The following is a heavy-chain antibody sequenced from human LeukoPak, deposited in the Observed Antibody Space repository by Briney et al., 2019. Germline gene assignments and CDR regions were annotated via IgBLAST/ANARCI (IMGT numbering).Heavy chain of an antibody. CDR2: IYYSGST. CDR1: GGSISSYY. V-gene: IGHV4-59*12. J-gene: IGHJ4*02. Sequence: PSATLSLTCTVSGGSISSYYWSWIRQPPGKGLEWIGYIYYSGSTYYNPSLKSRVTISVDTSKNQFSLKLSSVTAADTAVYYCARATTSIDYWGQGTLVTVSS. CDR3: ARATTSIDY. D-gene: IGHD1-26*01.